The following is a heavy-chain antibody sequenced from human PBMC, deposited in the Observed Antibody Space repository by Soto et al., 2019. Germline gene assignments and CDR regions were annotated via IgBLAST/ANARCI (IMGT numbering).Heavy chain of an antibody. CDR2: ISQTGAT. CDR3: ARAVSPYFGTWFDP. V-gene: IGHV4-30-2*01. CDR1: GGSITSGNSYS. Sequence: SETLSLTCAVSGGSITSGNSYSWAWIRQPPGRGLEWIGSISQTGATSYNPSLKSRVSVSLDKSKNQFSLRLSSVTAADLAVYYCARAVSPYFGTWFDPWGQGTLVTVSS. D-gene: IGHD3-10*01. J-gene: IGHJ5*02.